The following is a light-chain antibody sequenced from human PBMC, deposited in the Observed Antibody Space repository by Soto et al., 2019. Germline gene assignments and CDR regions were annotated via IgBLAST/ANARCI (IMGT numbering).Light chain of an antibody. CDR3: SSYTSSSTGV. V-gene: IGLV2-14*01. Sequence: QSALTQPASVSGSPGQSITISCTGTSSDVGGYNYVSWYQQHPGKAPKLMIYDVSNRPSGVSNRFSGSKSGNTASLTISGLQADDEADYYCSSYTSSSTGVFGTGTK. CDR2: DVS. J-gene: IGLJ1*01. CDR1: SSDVGGYNY.